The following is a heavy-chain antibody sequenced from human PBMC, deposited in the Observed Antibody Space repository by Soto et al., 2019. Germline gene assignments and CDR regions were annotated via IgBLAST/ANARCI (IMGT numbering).Heavy chain of an antibody. Sequence: ASVKVSCKASGYTFTGYYMHWVRQAPGQGLEWMGWINPNSGGTDYAQKFQGRVTMTRDTSISTAYMELSRLRSDDTAVYYCARDLATTGYYYDSSGYSAGSQGGIYYYYYYGMDVWGQGTTVTVSS. CDR2: INPNSGGT. D-gene: IGHD3-22*01. V-gene: IGHV1-2*02. J-gene: IGHJ6*02. CDR1: GYTFTGYY. CDR3: ARDLATTGYYYDSSGYSAGSQGGIYYYYYYGMDV.